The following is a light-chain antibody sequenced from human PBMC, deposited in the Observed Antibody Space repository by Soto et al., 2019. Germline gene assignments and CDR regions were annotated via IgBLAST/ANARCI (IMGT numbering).Light chain of an antibody. CDR1: QSVASSN. J-gene: IGKJ1*01. Sequence: ETVLTQSPGTLSLSPGERATLSCRASQSVASSNLAWYQQRPGQAPRLLICGASSRATGIPDRFSGSGSGTDFTLTISRLEPEDFAVYYCQQYGKLLWTFGQGIKVVIK. CDR3: QQYGKLLWT. CDR2: GAS. V-gene: IGKV3-20*01.